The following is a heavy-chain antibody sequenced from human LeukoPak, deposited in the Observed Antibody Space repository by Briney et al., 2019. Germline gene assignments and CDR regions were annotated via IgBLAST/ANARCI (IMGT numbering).Heavy chain of an antibody. J-gene: IGHJ4*02. CDR1: GLPFNHHW. D-gene: IGHD3-22*01. Sequence: GGPLTLSCAPSGLPFNHHWMHWLRQVPRKGRVWVSRINIDGSSTTYADSVKGRFTISRDNARNTLYLQMNSLRAEDTAVYYCARAWVSLYYDSSGYGYNDYWGQGTQVTVSS. CDR3: ARAWVSLYYDSSGYGYNDY. CDR2: INIDGSST. V-gene: IGHV3-74*01.